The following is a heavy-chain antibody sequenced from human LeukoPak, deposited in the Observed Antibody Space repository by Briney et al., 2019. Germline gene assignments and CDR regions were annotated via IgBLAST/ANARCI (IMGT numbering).Heavy chain of an antibody. Sequence: VASVKVSCKASGGTFSSYAISWVRQAPGQGLEWMGRINPNSGGTNYAQKFQGRVTMTRDTSISTAYMELNRLRSDDTAMYYCARKSQYSTSWSEIDYWGQGTLVTVSS. CDR2: INPNSGGT. D-gene: IGHD2-2*01. CDR3: ARKSQYSTSWSEIDY. CDR1: GGTFSSYA. V-gene: IGHV1-2*06. J-gene: IGHJ4*02.